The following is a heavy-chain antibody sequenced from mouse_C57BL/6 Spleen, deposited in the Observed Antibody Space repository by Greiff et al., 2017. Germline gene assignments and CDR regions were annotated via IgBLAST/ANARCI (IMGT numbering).Heavy chain of an antibody. D-gene: IGHD2-4*01. V-gene: IGHV1-53*01. CDR1: GYTFTSYW. CDR2: INPSNGGN. Sequence: QVQLQQPGPELVKPGASVKLSCKASGYTFTSYWMHWVKQRPGQGLEWIGNINPSNGGNNYNEKFKSKATLTVDKSSSTAYMQLSSLTSEDSAVYYCAREDYDVAWFAYWGQGTLVTVSA. CDR3: AREDYDVAWFAY. J-gene: IGHJ3*01.